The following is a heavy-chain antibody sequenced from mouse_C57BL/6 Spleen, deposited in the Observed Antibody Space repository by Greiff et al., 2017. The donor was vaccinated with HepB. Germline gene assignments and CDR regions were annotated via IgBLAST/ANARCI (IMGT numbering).Heavy chain of an antibody. CDR2: IHPNSGST. V-gene: IGHV1-64*01. D-gene: IGHD1-1*01. J-gene: IGHJ1*03. CDR1: GYTFTSYW. Sequence: VQLQQPGAELVKPGASVKLSCKASGYTFTSYWMHWVKQRPGQGLEWIGMIHPNSGSTNYNEKFKSKATLTVDKSSSTAYMQLSSLTSEDSAVYYCAREGDGTGYFDVWGTGTTVTVSS. CDR3: AREGDGTGYFDV.